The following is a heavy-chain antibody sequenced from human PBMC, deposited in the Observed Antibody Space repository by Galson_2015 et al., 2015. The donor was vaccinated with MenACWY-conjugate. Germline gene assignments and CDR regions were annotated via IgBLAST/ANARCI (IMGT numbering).Heavy chain of an antibody. CDR3: ASPNYGSGGSV. J-gene: IGHJ4*02. V-gene: IGHV3-74*01. CDR2: INSDGSTT. Sequence: SLRLSCAASGFTFTTYWMHWVRQAPGKGLGWVSRINSDGSTTSYADSVKGRFTISRDNAKNTLYLQMNSLRAEDTAMYYCASPNYGSGGSVWGQGTLVTVSS. D-gene: IGHD3-10*01. CDR1: GFTFTTYW.